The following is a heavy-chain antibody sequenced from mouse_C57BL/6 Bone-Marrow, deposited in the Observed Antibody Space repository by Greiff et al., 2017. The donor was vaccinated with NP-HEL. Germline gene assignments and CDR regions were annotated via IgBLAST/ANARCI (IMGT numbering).Heavy chain of an antibody. D-gene: IGHD3-1*01. J-gene: IGHJ1*03. CDR1: GFTFSSYG. V-gene: IGHV5-6*01. Sequence: EMQLVESGGDLVKPGGSLKLSCAASGFTFSSYGMSWVRQTPDKRLEWVATISSGGSYTYYPDSVKGRFTISRDNAKNTLYLQMSSLKSEDTAMYYCARPFRGYFDVWGTGTTVTVSS. CDR2: ISSGGSYT. CDR3: ARPFRGYFDV.